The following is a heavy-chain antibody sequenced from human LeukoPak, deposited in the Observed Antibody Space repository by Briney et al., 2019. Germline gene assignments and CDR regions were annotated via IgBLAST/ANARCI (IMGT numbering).Heavy chain of an antibody. V-gene: IGHV4-30-2*01. J-gene: IGHJ1*01. CDR3: ARRVIERYYDFWSGYYTGGYFQH. CDR2: IYHSGST. CDR1: GGSISSGGYS. D-gene: IGHD3-3*01. Sequence: SETLSLTCAVSGGSISSGGYSWSWIRQPPGKGLEWIGYIYHSGSTYYNPSLKSRVTISVDRSKNQFSLKLSSVTAADTAVYYCARRVIERYYDFWSGYYTGGYFQHWGQGTLVTVSS.